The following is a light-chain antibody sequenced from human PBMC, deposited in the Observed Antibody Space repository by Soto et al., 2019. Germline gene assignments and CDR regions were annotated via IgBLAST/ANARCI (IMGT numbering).Light chain of an antibody. CDR1: QSVSSY. CDR2: DTS. V-gene: IGKV3-15*01. Sequence: EIVMTQSPATLSVSQGDRANLSCRACQSVSSYLACYQHKPGQTPRLLIYDTSTRATGVPTRFSGSRSGAEFTLTINSLQSEDFAVYDCQPYNNRPLTFGEGTKVDI. CDR3: QPYNNRPLT. J-gene: IGKJ4*01.